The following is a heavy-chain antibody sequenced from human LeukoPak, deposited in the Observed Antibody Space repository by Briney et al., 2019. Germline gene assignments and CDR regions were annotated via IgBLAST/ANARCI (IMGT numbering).Heavy chain of an antibody. J-gene: IGHJ4*02. CDR1: GYSIRSDYY. CDR3: ARDRYYYDSSARYFDY. D-gene: IGHD3-22*01. Sequence: KPSETLSLTCTVSGYSIRSDYYWGWIRQPPGKGLEWIGSTYHSGSTYYNPSLKSRITMSVDTSKNQFSLKLSSVTAADTAVYYCARDRYYYDSSARYFDYWGQGTLVTVPS. CDR2: TYHSGST. V-gene: IGHV4-38-2*02.